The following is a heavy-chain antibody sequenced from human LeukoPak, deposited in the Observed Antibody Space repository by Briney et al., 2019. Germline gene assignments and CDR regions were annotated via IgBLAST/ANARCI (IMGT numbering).Heavy chain of an antibody. D-gene: IGHD4-17*01. CDR1: GFTFSSYG. CDR3: ARADLRGVDYDFDY. J-gene: IGHJ4*02. CDR2: IRYDGSNK. V-gene: IGHV3-30*02. Sequence: GGSLRLSCAASGFTFSSYGMHWVRQAPGKGLEWVAFIRYDGSNKYYADSVKGRFTISRDNSKNTLYLQMNSLRAEDTAVYYCARADLRGVDYDFDYWGQGTLVTVSS.